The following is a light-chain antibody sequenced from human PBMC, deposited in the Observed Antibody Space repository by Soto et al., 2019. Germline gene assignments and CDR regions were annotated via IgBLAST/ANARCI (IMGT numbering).Light chain of an antibody. J-gene: IGLJ1*01. V-gene: IGLV1-44*01. CDR1: RSNIGSNT. Sequence: SVLTQPPSASGTPGQRVTISCSGSRSNIGSNTVNWYQHLPGTAPKLLIYSNNQRPSGVPDRFSGSKSGTSASLAISGLQSEDEADYYCAAWDDSLNGFYVFGTGTKVTVL. CDR2: SNN. CDR3: AAWDDSLNGFYV.